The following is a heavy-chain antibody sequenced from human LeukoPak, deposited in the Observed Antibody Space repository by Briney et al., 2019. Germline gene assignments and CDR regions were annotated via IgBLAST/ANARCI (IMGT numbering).Heavy chain of an antibody. Sequence: PSETLSLTCTVSGGSISSGSYYWSWIRQPAGKGLEWIGRIYTSGSTNYNPSLKSRVTISVDTSKNQFSLKLSSVTAADTAVYYCARNGNPYYFDYWGQGTLVTVSS. J-gene: IGHJ4*02. CDR1: GGSISSGSYY. CDR3: ARNGNPYYFDY. D-gene: IGHD4-23*01. V-gene: IGHV4-61*02. CDR2: IYTSGST.